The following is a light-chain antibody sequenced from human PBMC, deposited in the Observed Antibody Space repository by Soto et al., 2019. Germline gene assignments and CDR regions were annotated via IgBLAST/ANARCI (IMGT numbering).Light chain of an antibody. Sequence: QPASVSGSPGQSITISCTGTSSDFGGFNHVSWYQHHPGKAPKLIIYEVTYRPSGVSNRFSGSKSGYTASLTISGLQAEDEADYYCNSQTSSGIRVFGTGTKLTVL. V-gene: IGLV2-14*01. J-gene: IGLJ1*01. CDR3: NSQTSSGIRV. CDR1: SSDFGGFNH. CDR2: EVT.